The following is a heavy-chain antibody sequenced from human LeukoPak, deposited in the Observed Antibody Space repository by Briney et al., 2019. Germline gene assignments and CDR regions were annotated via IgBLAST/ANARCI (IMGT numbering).Heavy chain of an antibody. V-gene: IGHV1-3*01. D-gene: IGHD3-10*01. CDR2: INAGNGNT. J-gene: IGHJ4*02. CDR1: GYDFTSYA. Sequence: RASVKVSCKASGYDFTSYAMHWVRQAPGQRLEWMGWINAGNGNTKYSQKFQGGVTITRDTSASTAYMELSSLRSEDTAVYYCARVSSVNYYGSGSYYTFDYWGQGTLVTVSS. CDR3: ARVSSVNYYGSGSYYTFDY.